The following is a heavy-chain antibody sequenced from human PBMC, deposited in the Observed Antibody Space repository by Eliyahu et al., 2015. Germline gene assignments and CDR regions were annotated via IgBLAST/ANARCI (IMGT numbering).Heavy chain of an antibody. CDR3: ARGSGKFPY. CDR1: GESFSAFH. V-gene: IGHV4-34*02. Sequence: QVQLQQWGAGLVKPSETLSLSCAVYGESFSAFHWSWIRQTPGQGLEWIWGVNPSGTTNYNPSLKSRVTISVDKSKNQFFLKLNSVTAMDTAVYYCARGSGKFPYWSRGTPVTVSS. J-gene: IGHJ4*02. CDR2: VNPSGTT. D-gene: IGHD1-26*01.